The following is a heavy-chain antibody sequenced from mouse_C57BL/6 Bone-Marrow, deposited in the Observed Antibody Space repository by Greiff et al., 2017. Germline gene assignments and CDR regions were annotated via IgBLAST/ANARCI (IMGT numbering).Heavy chain of an antibody. CDR2: INPYNGST. J-gene: IGHJ3*01. CDR1: GYTFTDYY. CDR3: ARQLRRAWFAY. D-gene: IGHD1-3*01. Sequence: VQLKQSGPVLVKPGASVKMSCKASGYTFTDYYMNWVKQSHGKSLEWIGVINPYNGSTSYNQKFKGKATLTVDKSSSTAYMELNSLTSEYSAVYYCARQLRRAWFAYWGQGTLVTVSA. V-gene: IGHV1-19*01.